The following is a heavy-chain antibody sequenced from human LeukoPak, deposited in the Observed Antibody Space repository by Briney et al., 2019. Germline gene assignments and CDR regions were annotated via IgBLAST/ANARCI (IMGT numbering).Heavy chain of an antibody. J-gene: IGHJ4*02. V-gene: IGHV3-48*01. CDR3: ARVLYGFSDY. CDR2: ISSSSSTI. D-gene: IGHD2/OR15-2a*01. CDR1: GFTFSSYS. Sequence: GGSLRLSCAASGFTFSSYSMNWVRQAPGKGLEWVSYISSSSSTIYYADSVKGRFTISRDNAKSSLYLQMNSLRAEDTAVYYCARVLYGFSDYWGQGTLVTVSS.